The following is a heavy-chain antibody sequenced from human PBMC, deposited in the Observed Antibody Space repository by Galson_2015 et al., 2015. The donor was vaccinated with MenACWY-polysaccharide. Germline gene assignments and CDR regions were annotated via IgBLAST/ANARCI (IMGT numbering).Heavy chain of an antibody. Sequence: SVKVSCKASGYTFTSYDINWVRQATGQGLEWMGWMNPNSGNTGYAQKFQGRVTMTRNTSISTAYMELSSLRSEDTAVYYCARGDRIVVVPAAKLRHSYMDFWGKGTTVTVSS. CDR2: MNPNSGNT. CDR3: ARGDRIVVVPAAKLRHSYMDF. V-gene: IGHV1-8*01. J-gene: IGHJ6*03. CDR1: GYTFTSYD. D-gene: IGHD2-2*01.